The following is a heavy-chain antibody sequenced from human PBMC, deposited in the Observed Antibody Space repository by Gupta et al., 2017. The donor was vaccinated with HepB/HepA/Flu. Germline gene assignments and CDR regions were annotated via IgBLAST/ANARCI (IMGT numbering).Heavy chain of an antibody. J-gene: IGHJ4*02. CDR2: ISWDGESI. D-gene: IGHD3-16*01. CDR1: GFHFADPA. Sequence: QLVESTGALVKLGGSLRHSCGASGFHFADPAMNWVMHVPGKGLEWVSSISWDGESINYADSVRGGFTISRENAKSSLYLEINSLRSDDTALYFCANAAYSNPTLPYYFDLWGQGTLGSVSS. V-gene: IGHV3-9*01. CDR3: ANAAYSNPTLPYYFDL.